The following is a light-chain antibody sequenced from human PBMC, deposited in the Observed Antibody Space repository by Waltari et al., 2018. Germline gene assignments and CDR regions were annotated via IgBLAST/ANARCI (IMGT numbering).Light chain of an antibody. J-gene: IGLJ1*01. CDR1: NIESKR. CDR2: SDN. CDR3: QVWDANTDPGV. Sequence: SYVLTQPPSVSVAPGETARITCGGNNIESKRVHWYRQRPGQAPGVVISSDNDRAAGIPERFSGSNSGNTATLTISRVEAGDEADYYCQVWDANTDPGVFGTGTEVTVL. V-gene: IGLV3-21*01.